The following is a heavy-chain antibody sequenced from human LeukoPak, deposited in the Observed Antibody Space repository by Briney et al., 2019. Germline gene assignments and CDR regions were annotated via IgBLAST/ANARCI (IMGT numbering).Heavy chain of an antibody. J-gene: IGHJ4*02. D-gene: IGHD4-17*01. CDR2: IYSGGST. V-gene: IGHV3-53*05. CDR3: AKGIYGDYLYYFDC. Sequence: GGSLRLSCAASGLTVSRNYMSWVRQAPGKGLESVSVIYSGGSTYYAESVRGRFTISRDNSKNSLYLQMSSLRAEDTALYYCAKGIYGDYLYYFDCWGQGTLVTVSS. CDR1: GLTVSRNY.